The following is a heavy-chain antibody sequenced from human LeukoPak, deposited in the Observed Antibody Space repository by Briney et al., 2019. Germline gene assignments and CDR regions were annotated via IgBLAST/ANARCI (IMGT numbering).Heavy chain of an antibody. J-gene: IGHJ4*02. CDR2: ISSRSSTI. CDR1: GFTFSTYP. D-gene: IGHD2-21*01. V-gene: IGHV3-48*01. Sequence: PGGSLRLSCAASGFTFSTYPMNWVRQAPGKGLEWVSYISSRSSTIYYADSVKGRFTISRDNAENSLYLQMNSLRAEDTAVYYCTRPAADCGGDCYWAFDYWGQGTLVTVSS. CDR3: TRPAADCGGDCYWAFDY.